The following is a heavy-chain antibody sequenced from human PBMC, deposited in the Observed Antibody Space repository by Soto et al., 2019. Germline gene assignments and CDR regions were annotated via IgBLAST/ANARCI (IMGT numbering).Heavy chain of an antibody. CDR1: GGTFSSYA. Sequence: QVQLVQSGAEVKKPGSSVKVSCKASGGTFSSYAISWVRQAPGQGLEWMGGIIPIFGTANYAQKFQGRVTIAADESTSAAYMEPSSLRSEDTAVYYCAESAPAPEQLVDPYYYYYGMDVWGQGTTVTVSS. D-gene: IGHD6-6*01. CDR3: AESAPAPEQLVDPYYYYYGMDV. CDR2: IIPIFGTA. V-gene: IGHV1-69*12. J-gene: IGHJ6*02.